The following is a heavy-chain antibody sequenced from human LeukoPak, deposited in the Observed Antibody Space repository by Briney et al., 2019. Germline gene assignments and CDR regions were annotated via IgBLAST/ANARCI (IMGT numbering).Heavy chain of an antibody. CDR1: GGTFSSYA. Sequence: SETLSLTCTASGGTFSSYAWSWIRQPPGKGLEWIGYIYYSGSTNYNPSLKSRVTISVDTTKNQFSLKLSSVTAADTAVYYCARSYGSGAGHYYYYGMDVWGQGTTVTVSS. D-gene: IGHD3-10*01. J-gene: IGHJ6*02. V-gene: IGHV4-59*01. CDR3: ARSYGSGAGHYYYYGMDV. CDR2: IYYSGST.